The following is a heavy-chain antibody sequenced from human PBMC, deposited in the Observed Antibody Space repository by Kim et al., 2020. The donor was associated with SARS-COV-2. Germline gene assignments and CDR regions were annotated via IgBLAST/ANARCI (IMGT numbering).Heavy chain of an antibody. CDR1: GFTFSSYA. CDR2: ISGSGGST. V-gene: IGHV3-23*01. CDR3: AKGDRDNWNYVPQPLGSGSYSHFDY. Sequence: GGSLRLSCAASGFTFSSYAMSWVRQAPGKGLEWVSAISGSGGSTYYADSVKGRFTISRDNSKNTLYLQMNSLRAEDTAVYYCAKGDRDNWNYVPQPLGSGSYSHFDYWGQGTLVTVSS. J-gene: IGHJ4*02. D-gene: IGHD3-10*01.